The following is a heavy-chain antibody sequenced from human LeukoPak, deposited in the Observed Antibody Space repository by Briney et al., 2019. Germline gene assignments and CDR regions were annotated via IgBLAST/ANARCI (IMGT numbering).Heavy chain of an antibody. D-gene: IGHD3-16*01. CDR3: ASTPRYVQFNWFDP. Sequence: SETLSLTCTVSGGSISSYYWSWIRQPAGKGLEWIGRIYTSGSTNYNPSLKSRVTMSVDTSKNQFSLKLSSVTAADTAVCYCASTPRYVQFNWFDPWGQGTLVTVSS. J-gene: IGHJ5*02. V-gene: IGHV4-4*07. CDR1: GGSISSYY. CDR2: IYTSGST.